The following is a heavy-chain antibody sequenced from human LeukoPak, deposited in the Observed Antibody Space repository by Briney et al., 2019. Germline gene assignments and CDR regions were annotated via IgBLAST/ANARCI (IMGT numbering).Heavy chain of an antibody. CDR2: IHYSGST. Sequence: SETLSLTCTVSADSSNNNYWGWNRQPPGKEQECIGYIHYSGSTNYNPSLKSRVTISIDTSKNQFSLKLNSVTAADTAVYYCARRGLNRQNFDYWGQGTLVTVSS. J-gene: IGHJ4*02. D-gene: IGHD3-16*01. CDR3: ARRGLNRQNFDY. V-gene: IGHV4-59*08. CDR1: ADSSNNNY.